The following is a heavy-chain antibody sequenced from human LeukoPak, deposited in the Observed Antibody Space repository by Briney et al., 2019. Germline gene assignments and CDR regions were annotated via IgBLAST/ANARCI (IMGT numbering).Heavy chain of an antibody. Sequence: PGGSLRLSCAASGFTFSNYAMSWVRQAPGKGLEWVSAISGSGGSTYYADSVKGRFTISRDNSKNTLYLQMNSLRAEDTAVYHCARPHSGSPGDYWGQGTLVTVSS. CDR1: GFTFSNYA. D-gene: IGHD1-26*01. CDR3: ARPHSGSPGDY. CDR2: ISGSGGST. V-gene: IGHV3-23*01. J-gene: IGHJ4*02.